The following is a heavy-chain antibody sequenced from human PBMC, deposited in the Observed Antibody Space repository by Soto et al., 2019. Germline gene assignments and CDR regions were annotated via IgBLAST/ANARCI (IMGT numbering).Heavy chain of an antibody. V-gene: IGHV1-69*01. CDR3: ARDGSGSYYRIPNWFDP. J-gene: IGHJ5*02. Sequence: QVQLVQSGAEVKKPGSSVQVSCKASGGTFSSYAISWVRQAPGQGLEWMGGIIPIFGTANYAQKFQGRVTITADESTSTAYMELSSLRSEDTAVYYCARDGSGSYYRIPNWFDPWGQGTLVTVSS. CDR1: GGTFSSYA. D-gene: IGHD1-26*01. CDR2: IIPIFGTA.